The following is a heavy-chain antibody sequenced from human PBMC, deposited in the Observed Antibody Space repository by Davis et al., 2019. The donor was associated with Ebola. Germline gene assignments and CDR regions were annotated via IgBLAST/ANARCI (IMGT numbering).Heavy chain of an antibody. J-gene: IGHJ4*02. Sequence: ASVKVSCKVSGYTLTELSMHWVRQAPGRGLEWMGRIIPMHDVTNYSKKFQDRVTFSADTSTSTMYLTLTSLTSEDTAIYYCARGPWVITARRGLTLDFWGQGTLVTVSS. V-gene: IGHV1-24*01. CDR3: ARGPWVITARRGLTLDF. D-gene: IGHD3-10*01. CDR1: GYTLTELS. CDR2: IIPMHDVT.